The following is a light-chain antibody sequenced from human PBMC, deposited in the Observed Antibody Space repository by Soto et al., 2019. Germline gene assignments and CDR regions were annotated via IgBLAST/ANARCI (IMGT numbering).Light chain of an antibody. V-gene: IGKV1-39*01. CDR3: QQSYSPRWT. J-gene: IGKJ1*01. CDR2: AAS. CDR1: QSISSY. Sequence: DIEMTQSPASLAASLGDRVPITCRASQSISSYLNWYQQKPGKAPKLLIHAASSLQSGVPSRFSGSGSGTDFTLTISSLKHEDFPTYYCQQSYSPRWTFGQGTKVDI.